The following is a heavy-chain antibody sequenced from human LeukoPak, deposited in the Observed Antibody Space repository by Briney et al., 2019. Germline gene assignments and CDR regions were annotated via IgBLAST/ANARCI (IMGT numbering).Heavy chain of an antibody. D-gene: IGHD5-18*01. J-gene: IGHJ3*02. CDR1: GFTFSSYA. CDR3: AKVGYSYRYWYAFDI. Sequence: PGGSLRLSCAASGFTFSSYAMSWVRQAPGKGLEWVSAISGSGGSTYYADSVKGRFTISRDNSKNTLYLQMNNLRAEDTAVYYCAKVGYSYRYWYAFDIWGQGTMVTVSS. V-gene: IGHV3-23*01. CDR2: ISGSGGST.